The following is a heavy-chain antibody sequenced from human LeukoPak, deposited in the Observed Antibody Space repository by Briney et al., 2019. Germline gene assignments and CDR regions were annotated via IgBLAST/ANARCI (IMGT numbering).Heavy chain of an antibody. CDR1: GFTFSSYW. Sequence: GGSLRLSCAASGFTFSSYWMSWVRQAPGKGLEWVANIKQDGSEKYYVDSVKGRFTISRDNAKNSLYLQMNSLRAEDTALYYCAKDIYYDSSGPFDYWGQGTLVTVSS. D-gene: IGHD3-22*01. CDR3: AKDIYYDSSGPFDY. CDR2: IKQDGSEK. V-gene: IGHV3-7*03. J-gene: IGHJ4*02.